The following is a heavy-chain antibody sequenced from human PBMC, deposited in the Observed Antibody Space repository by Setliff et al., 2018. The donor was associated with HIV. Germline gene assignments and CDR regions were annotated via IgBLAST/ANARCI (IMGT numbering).Heavy chain of an antibody. V-gene: IGHV1-69*10. CDR2: IVPVLGIT. D-gene: IGHD2-21*01. CDR1: GGIFNNDA. CDR3: ARDRLGHIDRPYFDY. J-gene: IGHJ4*02. Sequence: SVKVSCKASGGIFNNDAISWVRQAPGQGLEWMGGIVPVLGITNYSPKFQGRVTITTDESTTTAYMDLSSLRSEDTAVYYCARDRLGHIDRPYFDYWGQGTLVTVSS.